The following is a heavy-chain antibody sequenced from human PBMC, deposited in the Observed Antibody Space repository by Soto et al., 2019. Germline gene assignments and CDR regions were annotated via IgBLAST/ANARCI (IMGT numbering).Heavy chain of an antibody. J-gene: IGHJ4*02. CDR2: ISDDGSNK. CDR3: AKDKGKRYFDY. CDR1: GLTFSRAG. V-gene: IGHV3-30*18. Sequence: LRLSCVASGLTFSRAGMHWVRQAPGKGLEWVAVISDDGSNKYYADSVKGRFTISRDNSKDTHYLQMNSLRVEDTAVYYCAKDKGKRYFDYWGQGTLVTVSS.